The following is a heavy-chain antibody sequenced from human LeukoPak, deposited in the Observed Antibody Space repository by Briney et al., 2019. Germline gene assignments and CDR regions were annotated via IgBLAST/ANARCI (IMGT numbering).Heavy chain of an antibody. Sequence: GGSLRLSCAASGFTFSLYRISWVRQAPGKGLEWVANIKQDGSEKYYVDSVKGRFTISRDNAKNSLYLQMNSLRAEDTAVYYCARDETSGASDYWGQGTLVTASS. CDR3: ARDETSGASDY. J-gene: IGHJ4*02. D-gene: IGHD2-15*01. CDR1: GFTFSLYR. CDR2: IKQDGSEK. V-gene: IGHV3-7*01.